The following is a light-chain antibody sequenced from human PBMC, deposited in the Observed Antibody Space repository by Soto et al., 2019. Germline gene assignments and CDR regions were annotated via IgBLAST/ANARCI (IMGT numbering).Light chain of an antibody. V-gene: IGKV1-39*01. Sequence: ITQSRYSLSASVGGRVTITCRASQPISNYLNWYQQKAGEAPKVLIFGASSLQTGVPSKFSGSGYGTDFALILHYLHPDDFATYYCQQTHAAPLTLAQGTRLEIK. CDR1: QPISNY. CDR3: QQTHAAPLT. J-gene: IGKJ5*01. CDR2: GAS.